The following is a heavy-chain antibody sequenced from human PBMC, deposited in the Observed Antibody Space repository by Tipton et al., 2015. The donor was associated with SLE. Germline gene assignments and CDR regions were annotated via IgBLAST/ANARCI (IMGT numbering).Heavy chain of an antibody. CDR2: IGSSGDSI. CDR1: GFTFSSYA. Sequence: SLRLSCAASGFTFSSYAMSWVRQAPGKGLELVSGIGSSGDSIWYADSVKGRFTISRDNSKNTLYLQMNSLRAEDTATYYCAKIETTPTENWGQGTLVTVPS. J-gene: IGHJ4*02. V-gene: IGHV3-23*01. D-gene: IGHD4-17*01. CDR3: AKIETTPTEN.